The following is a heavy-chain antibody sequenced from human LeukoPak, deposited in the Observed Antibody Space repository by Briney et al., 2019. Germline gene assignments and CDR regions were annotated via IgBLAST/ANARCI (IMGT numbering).Heavy chain of an antibody. CDR1: GFTFSSYA. J-gene: IGHJ4*02. V-gene: IGHV3-23*01. Sequence: GGSLRLSCAASGFTFSSYAMSWVRQAPGKGLEWVSAISGSGGSTYYADSVKGRFTISRDNSENTLYLQMNSLRAEDTAVYYCAKDRGFSGYDLTDYWGQGTLVTVSS. CDR2: ISGSGGST. CDR3: AKDRGFSGYDLTDY. D-gene: IGHD5-12*01.